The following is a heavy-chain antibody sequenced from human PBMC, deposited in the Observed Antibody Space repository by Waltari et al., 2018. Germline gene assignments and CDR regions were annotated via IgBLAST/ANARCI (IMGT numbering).Heavy chain of an antibody. CDR2: SYGGGST. V-gene: IGHV3-23*03. D-gene: IGHD1-1*01. Sequence: EVQLLESGGGLVQPGGSLRLSCAASGFTFSSYAMSWVRQAPGKGLEWVSVSYGGGSTYYADSVKGRFTISRDNSKNTLYLQMNSLRAEDTAVYYCANGGGLVRDYWGQGTLVTVSS. CDR3: ANGGGLVRDY. J-gene: IGHJ4*02. CDR1: GFTFSSYA.